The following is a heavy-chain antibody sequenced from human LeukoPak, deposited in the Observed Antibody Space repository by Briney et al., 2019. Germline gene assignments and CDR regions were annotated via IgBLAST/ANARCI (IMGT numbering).Heavy chain of an antibody. V-gene: IGHV4-59*01. Sequence: SQTLSLTCTVSGGSISSYYWSWIRQPPGKGLEWIGYIYYSGSTNYNPSLKSRVTISVDTSKNQFSLKLSSVTAADTAVYYCARAAKRGYYDHPGIFDYWGQGTLVTVSS. CDR3: ARAAKRGYYDHPGIFDY. CDR2: IYYSGST. D-gene: IGHD3-22*01. CDR1: GGSISSYY. J-gene: IGHJ4*02.